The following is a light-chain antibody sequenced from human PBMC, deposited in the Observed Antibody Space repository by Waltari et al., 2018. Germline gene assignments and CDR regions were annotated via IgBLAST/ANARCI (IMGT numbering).Light chain of an antibody. CDR2: DVS. Sequence: QSALTQPASVSGSPGQSITISCTGPSSDVGGYNYVSWYQQHPGKAPKVMIYDVSNRPAGVSNRFSGSKSGNTASLTISGLQAEDEADYYCSSYTSSSTLVFGTGTKVTVL. V-gene: IGLV2-14*01. J-gene: IGLJ1*01. CDR3: SSYTSSSTLV. CDR1: SSDVGGYNY.